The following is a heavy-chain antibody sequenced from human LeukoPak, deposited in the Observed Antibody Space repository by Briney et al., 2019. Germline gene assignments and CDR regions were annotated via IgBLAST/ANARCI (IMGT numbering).Heavy chain of an antibody. CDR3: AKLARPHYYDSSGYYFGAFDI. J-gene: IGHJ3*02. CDR2: ISGSGGST. V-gene: IGHV3-23*01. Sequence: PGGSLRLSCAASGLPFSTYWMSWVRQAPGKGLEWVSAISGSGGSTYYADSVKGRFTISRDNSKNTLYLQMNSLRAEDTAVYYCAKLARPHYYDSSGYYFGAFDIWGQGTMVTVSS. CDR1: GLPFSTYW. D-gene: IGHD3-22*01.